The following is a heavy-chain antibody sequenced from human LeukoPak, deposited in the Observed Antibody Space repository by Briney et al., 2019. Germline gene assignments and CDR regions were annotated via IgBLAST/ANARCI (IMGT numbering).Heavy chain of an antibody. CDR1: DDSVSSSRYY. CDR3: AREGGRQWLVSGALDS. Sequence: SETLSLTCTVSDDSVSSSRYYWTWIRQPPGKGLEWIGYIYHGSATYNPSLEGRVTLSMDTSKNQYSLKMTSVTAADTAVYYCAREGGRQWLVSGALDSWGQGTLVTVSS. V-gene: IGHV4-61*01. J-gene: IGHJ5*01. CDR2: IYHGSA. D-gene: IGHD6-19*01.